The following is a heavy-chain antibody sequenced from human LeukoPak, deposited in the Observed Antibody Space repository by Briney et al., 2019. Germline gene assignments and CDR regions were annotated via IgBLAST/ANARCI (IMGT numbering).Heavy chain of an antibody. Sequence: NPSQTLSLTCAVSGGSISSGGYSWSWIRQPPGKGLEWIGYIYHSGSTYYNPSLKSRVTISVDRSKNQFSLKLSFVTAADTAVYYCARGVDGDYVAYYFDYWGQGTLVTVSS. CDR2: IYHSGST. CDR1: GGSISSGGYS. D-gene: IGHD4-17*01. J-gene: IGHJ4*02. V-gene: IGHV4-30-2*01. CDR3: ARGVDGDYVAYYFDY.